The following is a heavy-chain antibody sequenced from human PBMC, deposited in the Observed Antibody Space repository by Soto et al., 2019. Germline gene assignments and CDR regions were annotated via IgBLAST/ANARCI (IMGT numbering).Heavy chain of an antibody. V-gene: IGHV3-23*01. CDR1: GFTFSSYS. CDR2: FRTGADDGTT. Sequence: GGSLRLSCAASGFTFSSYSMSWVRQAPGKGLEWVSGFRTGADDGTTYYADSVKGRFTISRDISKNTLFLQVHSLTAEDTAVYYCAKDRRAGGNSAFYFDFWGQGAQVTVSS. CDR3: AKDRRAGGNSAFYFDF. D-gene: IGHD3-16*01. J-gene: IGHJ4*02.